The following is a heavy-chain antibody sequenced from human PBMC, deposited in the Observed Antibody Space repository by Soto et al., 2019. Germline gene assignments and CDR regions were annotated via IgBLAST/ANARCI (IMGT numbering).Heavy chain of an antibody. D-gene: IGHD2-15*01. CDR1: GGSISSYY. Sequence: QVQLQESGPGLVKPSETLSLTCSVSGGSISSYYWSWIRQPPGKGLVWIGYIYYSGSTHNNPSLKSRVTITVDTAKNQFSLKLSAVTAADTAVYYGARTARVVKGQWYFDLWGRGTLVTVSS. CDR3: ARTARVVKGQWYFDL. J-gene: IGHJ2*01. CDR2: IYYSGST. V-gene: IGHV4-59*08.